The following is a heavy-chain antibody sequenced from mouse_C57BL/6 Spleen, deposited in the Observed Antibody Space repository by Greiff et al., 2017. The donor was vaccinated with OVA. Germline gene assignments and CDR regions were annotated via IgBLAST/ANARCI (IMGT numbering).Heavy chain of an antibody. CDR3: TTRGFDY. CDR1: GFNVKDDY. CDR2: IDPENGDT. J-gene: IGHJ2*01. V-gene: IGHV14-4*01. Sequence: VQLQQSGAELVRPGASVKLSCTASGFNVKDDYMHWVKQRPEQGLEWIGWIDPENGDTEYASKFQGKATITADTSSNTAHLQLSSLTSEDTAVYYCTTRGFDYWGQGTTLTVSS.